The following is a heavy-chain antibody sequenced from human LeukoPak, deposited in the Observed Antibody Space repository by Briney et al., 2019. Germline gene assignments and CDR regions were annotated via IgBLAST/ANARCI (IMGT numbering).Heavy chain of an antibody. Sequence: GGSLRLSCAASGFTFSSYSMNWVRQAPGKGLEWVSSISSSSSYIYYADSVKGRFTISRDNAKNSLYPQMNSLRAEDTAVYYCAREQWLPSSDYWGQGTLVTVSS. J-gene: IGHJ4*02. CDR2: ISSSSSYI. CDR3: AREQWLPSSDY. CDR1: GFTFSSYS. V-gene: IGHV3-21*01. D-gene: IGHD6-19*01.